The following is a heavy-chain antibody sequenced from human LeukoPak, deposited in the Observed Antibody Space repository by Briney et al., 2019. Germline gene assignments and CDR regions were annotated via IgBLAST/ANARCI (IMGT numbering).Heavy chain of an antibody. CDR2: IYHSGST. CDR1: GYSISSGYY. CDR3: ARVRGYCSSTICYRYYFDY. J-gene: IGHJ4*02. D-gene: IGHD2-2*01. V-gene: IGHV4-38-2*02. Sequence: SETLSLTCSVSGYSISSGYYWGWIRQPPGKGLEWIGTIYHSGSTYYNPSLKSRVTISVDTSKNQFSLKLTSVTAADTAVYYCARVRGYCSSTICYRYYFDYWGQGTLVTVSS.